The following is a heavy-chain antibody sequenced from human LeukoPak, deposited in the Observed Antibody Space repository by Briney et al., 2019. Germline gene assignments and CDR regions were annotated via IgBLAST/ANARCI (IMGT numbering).Heavy chain of an antibody. CDR2: IKKDGSEN. D-gene: IGHD1-26*01. Sequence: GGSLRLSCAASGFTCSSYGVSWVRRARGKGLEGVSNIKKDGSENYYEKSVKGRFTISRDNAKNSLYLQMNSLRAEDTAVYYCARGKEPYYFDYWGQGTLVTVSS. J-gene: IGHJ4*02. CDR1: GFTCSSYG. CDR3: ARGKEPYYFDY. V-gene: IGHV3-7*01.